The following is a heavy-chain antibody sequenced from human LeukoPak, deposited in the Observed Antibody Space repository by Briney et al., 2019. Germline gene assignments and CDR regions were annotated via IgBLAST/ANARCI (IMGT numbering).Heavy chain of an antibody. J-gene: IGHJ4*02. CDR3: ARDLPIAAAGNFDY. Sequence: GASVKVSCKASGGTFSSYAISWVRQAPGQGLEWMGRIIPIFGIANYAQKFQGRVTITADKSTSTAYMELSSLRSADTAVYYCARDLPIAAAGNFDYWGQGNLVTVSS. CDR2: IIPIFGIA. D-gene: IGHD6-13*01. CDR1: GGTFSSYA. V-gene: IGHV1-69*04.